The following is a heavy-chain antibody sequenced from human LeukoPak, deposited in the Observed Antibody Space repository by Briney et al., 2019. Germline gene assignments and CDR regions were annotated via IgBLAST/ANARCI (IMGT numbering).Heavy chain of an antibody. CDR1: GGSISSHY. CDR3: ARGGSGTGDY. V-gene: IGHV4-59*11. D-gene: IGHD1-1*01. J-gene: IGHJ4*02. Sequence: SETLSLTCTVSGGSISSHYWSWIRQPPGKGLEWIGYIYYSGSTNYNPSLKSRVTISVDTSKNQFSLKLSSVTAADTAVYYCARGGSGTGDYWGQGTLVTASS. CDR2: IYYSGST.